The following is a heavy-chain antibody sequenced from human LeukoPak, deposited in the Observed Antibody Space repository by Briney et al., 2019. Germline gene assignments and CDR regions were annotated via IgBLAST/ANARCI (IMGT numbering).Heavy chain of an antibody. Sequence: GRSLRLSCAASGFTFSNYEMHWARQAPGKGLEWVAVISYDGTNKYYADSVKGRFTISRDNSKNTLHLQMNSLRAEDTAVYYCAKDDRGNEAPFDYWGQGTLVTVSS. CDR2: ISYDGTNK. CDR1: GFTFSNYE. J-gene: IGHJ4*02. CDR3: AKDDRGNEAPFDY. V-gene: IGHV3-30*18.